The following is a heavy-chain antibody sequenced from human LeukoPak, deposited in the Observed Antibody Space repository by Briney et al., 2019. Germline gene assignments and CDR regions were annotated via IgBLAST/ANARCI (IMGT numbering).Heavy chain of an antibody. J-gene: IGHJ6*03. CDR2: ISSSGSTI. V-gene: IGHV3-48*03. CDR3: ARDPCTGSYVAGYYYYYMDV. CDR1: GFTFSSYE. D-gene: IGHD1-26*01. Sequence: GGSLRLSCAASGFTFSSYEMNWVRQAPGKGLEWVSYISSSGSTIYYADSVKGRFTISRDNAKNSLYLQMNSLRAEDTAVYYCARDPCTGSYVAGYYYYYMDVWGKGTTVTVSS.